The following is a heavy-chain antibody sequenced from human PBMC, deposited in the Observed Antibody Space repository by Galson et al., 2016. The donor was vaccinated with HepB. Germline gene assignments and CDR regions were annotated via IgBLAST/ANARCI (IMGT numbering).Heavy chain of an antibody. CDR1: GFTFSSYS. D-gene: IGHD1-26*01. Sequence: SLRLSCAASGFTFSSYSMNWVRQAPGKGLEWVSYISSSSTIYYADSVKGRFTISRDTSKNTVYLQMNSLRPEDTAVYYCARDQGWEGGWFDPWGQGTLVTVSS. J-gene: IGHJ5*02. CDR3: ARDQGWEGGWFDP. CDR2: ISSSSTI. V-gene: IGHV3-48*01.